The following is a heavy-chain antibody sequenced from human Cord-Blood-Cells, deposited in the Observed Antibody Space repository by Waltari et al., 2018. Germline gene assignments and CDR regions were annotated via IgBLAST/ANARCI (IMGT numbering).Heavy chain of an antibody. Sequence: QVQLQQWGAGLLKPSETLSLTCAVYGGSFSGYYWSWIRQPPGKGLEWNGEIKHSGSTNYNQSRKRRVTISVDKSKNQFSLTVSSVTAADTAVYYCARVLRFLEWLFDYWGQGTLVTVAS. V-gene: IGHV4-34*01. CDR1: GGSFSGYY. CDR2: IKHSGST. J-gene: IGHJ4*02. CDR3: ARVLRFLEWLFDY. D-gene: IGHD3-3*01.